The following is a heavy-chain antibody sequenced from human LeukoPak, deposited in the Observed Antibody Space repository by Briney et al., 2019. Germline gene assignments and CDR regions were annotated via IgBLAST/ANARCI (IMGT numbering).Heavy chain of an antibody. Sequence: GGSLRLSCAVSGFTFSGSAMHWVRQASGKGLKWVGRIGSRADTYATTYAASVKGRFTISRDDSKNTAYLQMNNLKTEDTAVYYCLVEPTYYVDVWGKGTAVTVSS. CDR1: GFTFSGSA. V-gene: IGHV3-73*01. CDR3: LVEPTYYVDV. J-gene: IGHJ6*03. CDR2: IGSRADTYAT.